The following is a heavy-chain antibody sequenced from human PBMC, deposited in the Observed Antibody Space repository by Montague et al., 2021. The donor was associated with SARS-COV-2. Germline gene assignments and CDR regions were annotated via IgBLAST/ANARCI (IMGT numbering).Heavy chain of an antibody. Sequence: SETLSLTCTVSGGSISSSNYYWDWIRQPPGKGLEWIGSIYDSGSTXYNPSLKSRVTISVNTSKNHFSLKLSSVTAADTAVYYCARRGRKLLPEDTTIGGSDIWGQGTMVTVSS. V-gene: IGHV4-39*02. D-gene: IGHD4-23*01. CDR2: IYDSGST. CDR3: ARRGRKLLPEDTTIGGSDI. J-gene: IGHJ3*02. CDR1: GGSISSSNYY.